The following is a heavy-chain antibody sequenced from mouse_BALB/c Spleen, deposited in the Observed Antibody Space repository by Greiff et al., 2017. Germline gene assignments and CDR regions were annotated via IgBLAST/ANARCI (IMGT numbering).Heavy chain of an antibody. CDR2: ISDGGSYT. J-gene: IGHJ4*01. CDR3: APDYDCSSYDAMDY. CDR1: GFTFSDYY. V-gene: IGHV5-4*02. D-gene: IGHD1-1*01. Sequence: EVQLQESGGGLVKPGGSLKLSCAASGFTFSDYYMYWVRQTPEKRLEWVATISDGGSYTYYPDSVKGRFTISRDNAKNNLYLQMSSLKSEDTAMYYCAPDYDCSSYDAMDYWGQGTSVTVSS.